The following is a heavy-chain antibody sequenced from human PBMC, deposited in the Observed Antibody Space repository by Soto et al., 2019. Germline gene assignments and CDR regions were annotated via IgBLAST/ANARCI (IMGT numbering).Heavy chain of an antibody. J-gene: IGHJ5*02. V-gene: IGHV4-59*06. CDR2: IYYSGSI. CDR1: GASISGFY. Sequence: PSETLSLTCTVSGASISGFYWSWIRKSAGKGLEWIGNIYYSGSIHFNPSLKSRLTMLVDTSENQFSLKLTSVTAADTAVYYCARQSESTGYFYGWFDPWGQGTLVTVSS. CDR3: ARQSESTGYFYGWFDP. D-gene: IGHD3-9*01.